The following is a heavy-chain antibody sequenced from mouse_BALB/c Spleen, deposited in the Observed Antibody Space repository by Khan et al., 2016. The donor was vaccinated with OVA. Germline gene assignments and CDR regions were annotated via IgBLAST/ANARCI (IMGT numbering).Heavy chain of an antibody. CDR2: IWSDGST. J-gene: IGHJ4*01. V-gene: IGHV2-6-1*01. D-gene: IGHD2-10*02. CDR1: GFSLTNYG. Sequence: QVQLKQSGPALVAPSQSLSITCTISGFSLTNYGVHWVRQPPGKGLEWLVVIWSDGSTTYNSALKSRLSISKDNSKSQVFLKMNSLQTDDTAMYYCARQPYSHYYTLDYWGQGTSVTVSS. CDR3: ARQPYSHYYTLDY.